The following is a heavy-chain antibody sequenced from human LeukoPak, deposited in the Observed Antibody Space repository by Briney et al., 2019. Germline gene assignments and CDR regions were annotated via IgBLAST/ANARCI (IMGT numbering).Heavy chain of an antibody. CDR3: ARELGGGRQLLYD. V-gene: IGHV4-38-2*02. J-gene: IGHJ4*02. CDR1: GYSISSGYY. CDR2: IYHGGST. Sequence: PSETLSLTCTVSGYSISSGYYWGWIRQPPRKGLEWIGSIYHGGSTYYNPSLKSRVTISVDTSKNQFSLKLSSVTAADTAVYYCARELGGGRQLLYDWGQGTLVTVSS. D-gene: IGHD2-2*02.